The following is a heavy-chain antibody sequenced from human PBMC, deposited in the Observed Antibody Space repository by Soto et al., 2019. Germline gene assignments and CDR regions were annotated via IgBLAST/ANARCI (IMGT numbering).Heavy chain of an antibody. CDR3: ATSTVSYPSYYYYYYMDV. J-gene: IGHJ6*03. D-gene: IGHD4-17*01. CDR2: IIPILGIA. CDR1: GGTFSSYT. Sequence: QVQLVKSGAEVKKPGSSVKVSCKASGGTFSSYTISWVRQAPGQGLEWMGRIIPILGIANYAQKFQGRVTITADKSTSTAYMELSSLRSEDTAVYYCATSTVSYPSYYYYYYMDVWGKGTTVTVSS. V-gene: IGHV1-69*02.